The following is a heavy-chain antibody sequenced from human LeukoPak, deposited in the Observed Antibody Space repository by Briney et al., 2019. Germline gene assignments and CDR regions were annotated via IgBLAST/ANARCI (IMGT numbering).Heavy chain of an antibody. CDR1: GYTFTGYY. V-gene: IGHV1-2*06. CDR2: ISPNSGGT. J-gene: IGHJ4*02. CDR3: ARDWDYYYDSSGYLDS. Sequence: ASVKVSCKASGYTFTGYYMHWVRQAPGQGLEWMGRISPNSGGTNYAQKFQGRVTMTRDTSISTAYMELSRLRSDDTAVYYCARDWDYYYDSSGYLDSWGQGTLVTVSS. D-gene: IGHD3-22*01.